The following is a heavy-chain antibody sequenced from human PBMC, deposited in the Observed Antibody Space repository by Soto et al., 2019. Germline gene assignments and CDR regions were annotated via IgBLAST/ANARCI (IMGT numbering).Heavy chain of an antibody. J-gene: IGHJ4*02. CDR3: ARGPSGDKVDY. CDR1: GGSIRDVGYY. D-gene: IGHD7-27*01. V-gene: IGHV4-31*03. CDR2: IYYSGST. Sequence: PSEPMSHTYTVSGGSIRDVGYYWSWIRQHPGKGLEWIGYIYYSGSTYYNPSLKSRVTISVDTSKNQFSLKLSSVSAADTAVYYCARGPSGDKVDYWGQGTLVTVSS.